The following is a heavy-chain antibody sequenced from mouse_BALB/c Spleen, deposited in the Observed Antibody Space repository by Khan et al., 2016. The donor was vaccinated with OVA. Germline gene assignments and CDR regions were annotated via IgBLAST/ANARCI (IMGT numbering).Heavy chain of an antibody. Sequence: EVELVESGGDLVKPGGSLKLSCAASGFTFSSYGMSWVRQTPDKRLEWVATISSDGSYTYYPDSVKGRFTISRDNVKNTLYLQMSSLKSEDTAMYYCASHLTGSLAYWGQGTLVTVSA. CDR3: ASHLTGSLAY. D-gene: IGHD4-1*01. CDR1: GFTFSSYG. J-gene: IGHJ3*01. V-gene: IGHV5-6*01. CDR2: ISSDGSYT.